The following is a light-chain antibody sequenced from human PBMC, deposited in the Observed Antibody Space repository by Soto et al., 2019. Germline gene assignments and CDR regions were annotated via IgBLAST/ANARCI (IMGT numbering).Light chain of an antibody. J-gene: IGLJ1*01. CDR1: SSDVGGYNY. CDR2: DVS. Sequence: QSALTQPRSVSGSPGQSVTISCTGTSSDVGGYNYVSLYQQHPGKAPKLMIYDVSKRPSGVPDRFSGSKSGNTASLTISGLQAEDEADYYCCSYAGSSYVFGTGTKLTVL. V-gene: IGLV2-11*01. CDR3: CSYAGSSYV.